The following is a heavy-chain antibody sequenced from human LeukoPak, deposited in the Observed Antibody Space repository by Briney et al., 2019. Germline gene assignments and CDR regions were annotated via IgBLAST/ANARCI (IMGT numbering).Heavy chain of an antibody. V-gene: IGHV3-30-3*01. D-gene: IGHD4-17*01. J-gene: IGHJ4*02. Sequence: GGSLRLSCAASGFTFSSYAMHWVRQAPGKGLEWVAVISYDGSNKYYADSVKGRFTISRDNAKNSLYLQMNSLRAEDTAVYYCARAVGLRPWSYWGQGTLVTVSS. CDR3: ARAVGLRPWSY. CDR1: GFTFSSYA. CDR2: ISYDGSNK.